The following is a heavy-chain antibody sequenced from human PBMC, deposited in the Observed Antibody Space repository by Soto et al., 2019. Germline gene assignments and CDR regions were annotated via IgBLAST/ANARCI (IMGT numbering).Heavy chain of an antibody. D-gene: IGHD6-19*01. CDR1: GFTFTSSA. V-gene: IGHV1-58*02. J-gene: IGHJ3*02. CDR2: IAVGSGNT. CDR3: AAPYSSGMGAFDI. Sequence: SVKVSCKASGFTFTSSAMQWVRQARGQRLEWIGWIAVGSGNTNYAQKFQERVTITRDMSTSTAYMELSSLRSEDTAVYYCAAPYSSGMGAFDIWGQGTMVTVS.